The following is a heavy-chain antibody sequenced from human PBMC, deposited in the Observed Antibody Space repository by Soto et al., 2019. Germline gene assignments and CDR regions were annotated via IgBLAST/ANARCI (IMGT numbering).Heavy chain of an antibody. CDR2: ISGSGGST. V-gene: IGHV3-23*01. CDR1: GFTFSSYA. CDR3: AKDQQGFSSTARIYY. D-gene: IGHD6-13*01. Sequence: EVQLLESGGGLVQPGGSLRLSCAASGFTFSSYAMNWVRQAPGKGLEWVSVISGSGGSTYYADAVKGRFTISRDNSKNTLYLQMNSLRAEDTAVYYCAKDQQGFSSTARIYYWGQGTLVTVSS. J-gene: IGHJ4*02.